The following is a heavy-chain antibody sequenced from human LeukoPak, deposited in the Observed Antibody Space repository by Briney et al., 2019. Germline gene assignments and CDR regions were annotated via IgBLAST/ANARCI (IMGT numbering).Heavy chain of an antibody. J-gene: IGHJ3*02. V-gene: IGHV4-30-4*01. CDR2: IYYSGST. Sequence: SETLSLTCTVSRGSISSGDYYWSWIRQPPGKGLEWIGYIYYSGSTYYNPSLKSRVTISVDTSKNQFSLKLSSVTAADTAVYYCAAITMIVVADAFDIWGQGTMVTVSS. CDR1: RGSISSGDYY. CDR3: AAITMIVVADAFDI. D-gene: IGHD3-22*01.